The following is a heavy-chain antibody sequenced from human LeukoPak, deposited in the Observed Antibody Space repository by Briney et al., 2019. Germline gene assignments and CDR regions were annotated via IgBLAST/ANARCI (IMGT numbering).Heavy chain of an antibody. V-gene: IGHV3-53*01. Sequence: GDSLRLSCAASGFTFTKYWMTWVRQAPGKGLEWVSVIYSGGSTYYADSVKGRFTISRDNSKNTLYLQMNSLRAEDTAVYYCARAGDFWSGYYEYYFDYWGQGTLVTVSS. CDR1: GFTFTKYW. D-gene: IGHD3-3*01. J-gene: IGHJ4*02. CDR2: IYSGGST. CDR3: ARAGDFWSGYYEYYFDY.